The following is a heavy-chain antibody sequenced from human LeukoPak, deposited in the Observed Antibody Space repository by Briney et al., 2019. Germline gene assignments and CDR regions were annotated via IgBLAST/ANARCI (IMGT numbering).Heavy chain of an antibody. CDR3: ARVRPYYYDSKRSVFDY. CDR1: GGSFSGYY. Sequence: SETLSLTWAVYGGSFSGYYWSWIRQPPGKGLEWIGEINHSGSTNYNPSLKSRVTISVDTSKNLFSLKLSSVTAADTAVYYCARVRPYYYDSKRSVFDYWGQGTLVTVSS. D-gene: IGHD3-22*01. V-gene: IGHV4-34*01. J-gene: IGHJ4*02. CDR2: INHSGST.